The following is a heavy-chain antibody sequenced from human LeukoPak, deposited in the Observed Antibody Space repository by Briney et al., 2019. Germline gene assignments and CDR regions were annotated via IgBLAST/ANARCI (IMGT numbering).Heavy chain of an antibody. CDR2: MNPNSGNR. D-gene: IGHD3-22*01. V-gene: IGHV1-8*01. CDR1: GYTFTSYD. Sequence: ASVTVSCKASGYTFTSYDINWVRQATGQGLEWMGWMNPNSGNRGYAQKFQGRVTMTTNTSISTAYMELSSLRSEDTAVYYCARGMGSGSYSAAYYFDYWGQGTLVTVSS. J-gene: IGHJ4*02. CDR3: ARGMGSGSYSAAYYFDY.